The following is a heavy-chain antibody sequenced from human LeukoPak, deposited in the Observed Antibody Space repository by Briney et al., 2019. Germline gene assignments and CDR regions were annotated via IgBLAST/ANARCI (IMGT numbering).Heavy chain of an antibody. J-gene: IGHJ4*02. D-gene: IGHD1-26*01. CDR1: GFTFSSYA. CDR3: AKDMRGRYYSGDY. CDR2: ISWNSGTI. Sequence: SLLLSCAAAGFTFSSYAMSGGRQAPGKGLGGVTGISWNSGTIGYADSVKGRFTISRDNAKNYLYLRMNSLRAEDTAFYYCAKDMRGRYYSGDYWGQGTLVTVSS. V-gene: IGHV3-9*01.